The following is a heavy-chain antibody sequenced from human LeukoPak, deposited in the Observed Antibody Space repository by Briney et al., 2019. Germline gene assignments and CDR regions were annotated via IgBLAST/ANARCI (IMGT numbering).Heavy chain of an antibody. J-gene: IGHJ5*02. Sequence: SETLSLTCTVSGGSISSGGYYWSWIRQHPGKGLEWIGYIYYSGSTYYNPSLKSRVTISVDTSKNQFSLKLSSVTAADTAVYYCARGGDFWSGYYPTGPWGQGTLVTVSS. CDR1: GGSISSGGYY. CDR3: ARGGDFWSGYYPTGP. CDR2: IYYSGST. V-gene: IGHV4-31*03. D-gene: IGHD3-3*01.